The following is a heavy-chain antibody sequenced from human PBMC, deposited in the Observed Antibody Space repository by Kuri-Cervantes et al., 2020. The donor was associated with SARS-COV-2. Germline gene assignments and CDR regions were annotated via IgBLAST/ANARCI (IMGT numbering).Heavy chain of an antibody. D-gene: IGHD6-13*01. J-gene: IGHJ5*02. Sequence: SETLSLTCTGSGGSIGRRNYYWGWIRQPPGKGLEWIGNIYYSGNTYYNPSLRSRVTISEDTSKNQFSLKLSSVTAADTAVYYCATGYSSRGGFDPWGQGTLVTVSS. V-gene: IGHV4-39*01. CDR3: ATGYSSRGGFDP. CDR1: GGSIGRRNYY. CDR2: IYYSGNT.